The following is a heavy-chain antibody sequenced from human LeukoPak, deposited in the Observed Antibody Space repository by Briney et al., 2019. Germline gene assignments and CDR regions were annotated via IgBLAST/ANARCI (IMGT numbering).Heavy chain of an antibody. D-gene: IGHD3-10*01. CDR2: IKSKADGGAT. CDR1: GFTFSNVW. Sequence: PGGSLTLSCAAWGFTFSNVWMIGVRNAPGEGVEWVGRIKSKADGGATDSAAPVKGGFTISRDDSKNTLYLQMNSLQTEDTAVYYCSAGSPFAYWGQGTLVTVSS. CDR3: SAGSPFAY. J-gene: IGHJ4*02. V-gene: IGHV3-15*01.